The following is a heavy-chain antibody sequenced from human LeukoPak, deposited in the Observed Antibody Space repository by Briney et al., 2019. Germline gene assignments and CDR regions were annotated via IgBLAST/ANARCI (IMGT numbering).Heavy chain of an antibody. V-gene: IGHV4-31*03. CDR2: IYYSGST. CDR1: GGSISSGGYY. CDR3: ARAGFGESYYYYYYMDV. Sequence: SQTLSLTRTVSGGSISSGGYYWSWIRQHPGKGLEWIGYIYYSGSTYYNPSLKSRVTISVDTSKNQFSLKLSSVTAADTAVYYCARAGFGESYYYYYYMDVWGKGTTVTVSS. D-gene: IGHD3-10*01. J-gene: IGHJ6*03.